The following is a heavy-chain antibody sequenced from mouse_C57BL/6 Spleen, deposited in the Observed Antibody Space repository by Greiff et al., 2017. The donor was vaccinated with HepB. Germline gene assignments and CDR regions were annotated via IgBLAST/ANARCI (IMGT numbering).Heavy chain of an antibody. V-gene: IGHV1-69*01. CDR2: IDPSDSYT. CDR1: GYTFTSYW. D-gene: IGHD1-1*02. Sequence: VQLQQSGAELVMPGASVKLSCKASGYTFTSYWMHWVKQRPGQGLEWIGEIDPSDSYTNYNQKFKGKSTLTVDKSSSTAYMQLSSLTSEDSAVYYCAMVDSGAYWGQGTLVTVSA. CDR3: AMVDSGAY. J-gene: IGHJ3*01.